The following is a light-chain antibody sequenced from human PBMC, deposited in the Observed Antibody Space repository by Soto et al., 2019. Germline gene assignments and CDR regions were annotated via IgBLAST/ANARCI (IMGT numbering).Light chain of an antibody. J-gene: IGKJ5*01. Sequence: EIVLTQSPGTLVLSPGETVTLSCRASQSVRSKLAWYQQKPGQAPRLFVYGASTRATGIPARFSGSGSGTEFTLTISSLQSEDFAIYYCQQYNNWPPITFGQGTRLEIK. V-gene: IGKV3-15*01. CDR3: QQYNNWPPIT. CDR2: GAS. CDR1: QSVRSK.